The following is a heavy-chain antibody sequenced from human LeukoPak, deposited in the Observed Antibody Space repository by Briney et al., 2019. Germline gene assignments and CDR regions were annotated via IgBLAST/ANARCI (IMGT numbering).Heavy chain of an antibody. D-gene: IGHD4-23*01. J-gene: IGHJ4*02. CDR1: GGSISSSSYY. CDR2: IYYSGST. V-gene: IGHV4-39*07. CDR3: ARDSTRWRPKYYFDY. Sequence: PSETLSLTCTVSGGSISSSSYYWGWIRQPPGKGLEWIGSIYYSGSTYYNPSLKSRVTISVDTSKNQFSLKLSSVTAADTAVYYCARDSTRWRPKYYFDYWGQGTLVTVSS.